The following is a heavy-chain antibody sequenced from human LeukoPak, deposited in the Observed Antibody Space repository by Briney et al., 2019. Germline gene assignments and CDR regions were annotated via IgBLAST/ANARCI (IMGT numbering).Heavy chain of an antibody. CDR1: GGSFSGYY. V-gene: IGHV4-34*01. Sequence: SETLSLTCAVYGGSFSGYYWSWIRQPPGKGLEWIGEINHSGSTNYNPSLKGRVTISVDTSKNQFSLKLSSVTAADTAVYYCARGGSGWYRSYNWFDPWGQGTLVTVSS. J-gene: IGHJ5*02. CDR3: ARGGSGWYRSYNWFDP. CDR2: INHSGST. D-gene: IGHD6-19*01.